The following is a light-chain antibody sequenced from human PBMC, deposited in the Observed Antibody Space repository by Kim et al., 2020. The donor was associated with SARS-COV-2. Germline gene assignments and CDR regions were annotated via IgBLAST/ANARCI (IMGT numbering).Light chain of an antibody. V-gene: IGLV3-1*01. J-gene: IGLJ2*01. Sequence: SYELTQPPSVSVSPGQTASITCSGDKLGDKYACWYQQKPGQSPVLVIYQDSKRPSGILERFSGSNSGNTATLTISGTQAMDEADYYCQAWDSSTAVFGGG. CDR2: QDS. CDR1: KLGDKY. CDR3: QAWDSSTAV.